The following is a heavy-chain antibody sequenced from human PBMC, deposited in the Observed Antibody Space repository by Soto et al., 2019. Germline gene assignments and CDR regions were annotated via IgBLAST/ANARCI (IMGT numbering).Heavy chain of an antibody. D-gene: IGHD2-21*02. Sequence: SLTKSVTDGNIIGRGYYWSRKRQPPGKGLEWIGSIYYSGSTYNNPSLRSRVSMSIDTSKDQFSLKLKSVTAADTALYFCARQRPPVVTQAYFD. CDR1: DGNIIGRGYY. V-gene: IGHV4-39*01. CDR3: ARQRPPVVTQAYFD. J-gene: IGHJ4*01. CDR2: IYYSGST.